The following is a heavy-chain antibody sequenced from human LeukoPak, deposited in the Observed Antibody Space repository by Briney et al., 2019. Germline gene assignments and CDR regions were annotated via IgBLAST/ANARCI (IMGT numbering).Heavy chain of an antibody. CDR1: GYTFTSYD. D-gene: IGHD3-22*01. V-gene: IGHV1-8*03. CDR2: MNPNSGNT. Sequence: ASVKVSCKASGYTFTSYDINRVRQATGQGLEWMGWMNPNSGNTGYAQKFQGRVTITRNTSISTAYMELSSLRSEDTAVYYCARGDGVYDISPFDYWGQGTLVTVSS. J-gene: IGHJ4*02. CDR3: ARGDGVYDISPFDY.